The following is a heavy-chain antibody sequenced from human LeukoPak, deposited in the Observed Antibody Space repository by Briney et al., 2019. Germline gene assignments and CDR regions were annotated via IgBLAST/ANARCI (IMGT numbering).Heavy chain of an antibody. CDR3: AKGPLTTGTTSPFDAFDI. CDR2: TVGIGPDT. CDR1: GFTFTNYA. J-gene: IGHJ3*02. Sequence: GGSLRLSCAASGFTFTNYAMTWVRQAPGKGLEWVAATVGIGPDTYHADSVKGRFTISRDNSKNTLYLQMNSLRAEGTAVYYCAKGPLTTGTTSPFDAFDIWGQGTMVTVSS. D-gene: IGHD1-1*01. V-gene: IGHV3-23*01.